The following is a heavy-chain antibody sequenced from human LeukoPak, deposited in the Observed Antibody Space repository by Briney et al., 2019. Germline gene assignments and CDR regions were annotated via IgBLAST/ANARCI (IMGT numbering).Heavy chain of an antibody. Sequence: SETLSLACSVSGDSISGYYWSWIRQPPGKGLEWIAYIHNSGNSNYNPSLKSRVTISADTSKNQFSLKLSSVTAADTAVYYCAREVSYYMDVWGKGTTVTVSS. CDR2: IHNSGNS. V-gene: IGHV4-59*01. CDR1: GDSISGYY. J-gene: IGHJ6*03. CDR3: AREVSYYMDV. D-gene: IGHD2-8*01.